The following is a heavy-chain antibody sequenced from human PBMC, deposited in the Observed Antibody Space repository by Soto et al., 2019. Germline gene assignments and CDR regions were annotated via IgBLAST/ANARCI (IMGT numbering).Heavy chain of an antibody. CDR2: IYYSGST. V-gene: IGHV4-31*03. Sequence: QVQLQESGPGLVKPSQTLSLTCTVSGGSISSGGYYWSWIRQHPGKGLEWIGYIYYSGSTYYNPSPKSGFTISVDTSKNQFSRKRSSVTAADTAVYSWARAKKGIAAAENWFDPWGQGTLVTVSS. J-gene: IGHJ5*02. CDR3: ARAKKGIAAAENWFDP. D-gene: IGHD6-13*01. CDR1: GGSISSGGYY.